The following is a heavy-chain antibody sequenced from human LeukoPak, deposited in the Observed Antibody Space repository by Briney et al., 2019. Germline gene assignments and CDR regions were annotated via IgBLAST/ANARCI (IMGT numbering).Heavy chain of an antibody. CDR3: GRDGSGSPDY. CDR1: GFTFSDYY. D-gene: IGHD1-26*01. CDR2: MSTTGHMI. Sequence: PGGSLRLSCVASGFTFSDYYMTWIRQAPGKGLEWVSYMSTTGHMIYYADSVKGRFTISRDNAKNSLYLQMDRLRAEDTAVYYCGRDGSGSPDYWGQGTLVTVSS. V-gene: IGHV3-11*01. J-gene: IGHJ4*02.